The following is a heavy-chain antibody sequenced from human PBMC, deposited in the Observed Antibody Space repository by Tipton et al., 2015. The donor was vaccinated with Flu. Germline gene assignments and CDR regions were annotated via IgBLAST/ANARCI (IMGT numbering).Heavy chain of an antibody. D-gene: IGHD3-16*02. V-gene: IGHV4-4*07. CDR3: ARDYLLGDLSFFDN. Sequence: TLSLTCTVSGGSISNDYWSWIRQPAGKGLEWIGRIYTSGSTNYNASLKSRVTMSVDTSKNQFSLKLSSVTVADTAVYYCARDYLLGDLSFFDNWGQGTLVTVSS. J-gene: IGHJ4*02. CDR2: IYTSGST. CDR1: GGSISNDY.